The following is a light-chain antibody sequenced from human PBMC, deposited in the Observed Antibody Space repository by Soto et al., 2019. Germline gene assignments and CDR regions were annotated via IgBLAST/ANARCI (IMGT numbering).Light chain of an antibody. Sequence: DIQMTQSPSSLSASVGDRVTITCRASQSISTYVSWYQHRPGKAPKLQIHSASTLQSGVPPRFSCSGSGTDFTLTISSLQPEDFATYYCQQSFNTLTFGGGTKVEIE. V-gene: IGKV1-39*01. CDR1: QSISTY. CDR3: QQSFNTLT. CDR2: SAS. J-gene: IGKJ4*01.